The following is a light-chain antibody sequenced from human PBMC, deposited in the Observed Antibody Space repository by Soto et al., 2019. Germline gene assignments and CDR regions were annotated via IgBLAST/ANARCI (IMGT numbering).Light chain of an antibody. CDR3: QQSYSTPFT. V-gene: IGKV1-39*01. J-gene: IGKJ3*01. Sequence: DIQMTQSPSSLSASLGDRVTITCRPSESIRNELNWFQKRPGKAPRLLIYDTFTLQSGVSSRFSGSVSGTEFSLTINSLQAGDSAIYYCQQSYSTPFTFGPGTKVDIK. CDR2: DTF. CDR1: ESIRNE.